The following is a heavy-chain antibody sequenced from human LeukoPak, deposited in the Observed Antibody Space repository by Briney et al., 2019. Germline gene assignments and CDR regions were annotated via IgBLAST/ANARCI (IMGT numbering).Heavy chain of an antibody. Sequence: SETLSLTCTVSGASISSSYYYWGWLRQPPGTGLEWLGCIYYSGSTYYNPSLKSRVTISVETSKNQFSLKLSSVTAADTAVYYCARLPYPYDSSGSPPLDYWGQGTLVTVSS. CDR2: IYYSGST. V-gene: IGHV4-39*01. J-gene: IGHJ4*02. CDR3: ARLPYPYDSSGSPPLDY. D-gene: IGHD3-22*01. CDR1: GASISSSYYY.